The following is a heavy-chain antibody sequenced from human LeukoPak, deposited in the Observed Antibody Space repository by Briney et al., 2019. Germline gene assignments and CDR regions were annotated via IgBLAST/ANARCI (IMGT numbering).Heavy chain of an antibody. CDR3: ARDDSSGYYYYFDY. J-gene: IGHJ4*02. CDR2: ISYDGSNK. D-gene: IGHD3-22*01. V-gene: IGHV3-30*04. Sequence: PGRSLRLSCAASGFTFSSYAMHWVRQAPGKGLEWVAVISYDGSNKYYADSVKGRFTISRDNAKNSLYLQMNSLRAEDTAVYYCARDDSSGYYYYFDYWGQGTLVTVSS. CDR1: GFTFSSYA.